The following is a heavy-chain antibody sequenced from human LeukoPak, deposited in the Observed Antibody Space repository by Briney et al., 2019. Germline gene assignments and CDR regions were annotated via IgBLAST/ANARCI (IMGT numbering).Heavy chain of an antibody. D-gene: IGHD2-15*01. CDR3: VRDVSRRMGMDV. J-gene: IGHJ6*02. CDR1: GFTFNSYI. Sequence: GGSLRLSCLASGFTFNSYIMNWVRQAPGKGLEWVSTIGPVSWNIWIADSLKGRFTISRDNPKNSLYLQMNSLRAEDTAVYYCVRDVSRRMGMDVWGQGTTVTVSS. CDR2: IGPVSWNI. V-gene: IGHV3-21*01.